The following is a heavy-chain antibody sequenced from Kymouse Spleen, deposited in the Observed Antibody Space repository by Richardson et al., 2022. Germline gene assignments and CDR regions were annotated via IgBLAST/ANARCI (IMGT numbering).Heavy chain of an antibody. V-gene: IGHV3-23*04. CDR1: GFTFSSYA. J-gene: IGHJ6*02. D-gene: IGHD6-19*01. Sequence: EVQLVESGGGLVQPGGSLRLSCAASGFTFSSYAMSWVRQAPGKGLEWVSAISGSGGSTYYADSVKGRFTISRDNSKNTLYLQMNSLRAEDTAVYYCAKDRGSGWYDYYYYYGMDVWGQGTTVTVSS. CDR3: AKDRGSGWYDYYYYYGMDV. CDR2: ISGSGGST.